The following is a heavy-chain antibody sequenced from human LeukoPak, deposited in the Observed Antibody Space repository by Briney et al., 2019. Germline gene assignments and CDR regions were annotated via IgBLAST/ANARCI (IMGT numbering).Heavy chain of an antibody. D-gene: IGHD2-2*01. CDR1: GFTFSSYS. CDR3: AKDRSSTTSCSNY. J-gene: IGHJ4*02. Sequence: GGSLRLSCAASGFTFSSYSMNWVRQAPGKGLEWVSSISSSSSYIYYADSVKGRFTISRDNSKNMLYLDMNNLRVEDTAIYYCAKDRSSTTSCSNYWGRGTLVTVSS. V-gene: IGHV3-21*04. CDR2: ISSSSSYI.